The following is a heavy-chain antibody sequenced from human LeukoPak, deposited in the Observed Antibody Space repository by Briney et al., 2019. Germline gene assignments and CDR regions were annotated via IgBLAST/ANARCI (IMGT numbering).Heavy chain of an antibody. Sequence: PGGSLRLSCAASGFTSSSYWMSWVRQPPGKGLECIGSIYYSGSPYYNPSLKSRVTISVDTSKNQFSLRLSSVTAADTAVYYCATWRTAKTGFDYWGQGTLVTVSS. J-gene: IGHJ4*02. CDR1: GFTSSSYW. CDR3: ATWRTAKTGFDY. D-gene: IGHD1-1*01. V-gene: IGHV4-39*01. CDR2: IYYSGSP.